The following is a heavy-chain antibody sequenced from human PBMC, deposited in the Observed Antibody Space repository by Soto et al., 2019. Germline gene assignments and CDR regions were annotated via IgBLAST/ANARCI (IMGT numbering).Heavy chain of an antibody. CDR3: ARSHCGGDSSPSYYYYGMDV. J-gene: IGHJ6*02. Sequence: GESLKISCKGSGYSFTSYWIGWVRQMPGKGLEWMGIIYPGDSDTRYSPSFQGQVTISADKSISTAYLQWSSLKASDTAMYYCARSHCGGDSSPSYYYYGMDVWGQGTTVTVSS. D-gene: IGHD2-21*02. V-gene: IGHV5-51*01. CDR1: GYSFTSYW. CDR2: IYPGDSDT.